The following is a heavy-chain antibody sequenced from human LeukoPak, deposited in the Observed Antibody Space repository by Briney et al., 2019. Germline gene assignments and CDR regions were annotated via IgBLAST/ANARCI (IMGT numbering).Heavy chain of an antibody. J-gene: IGHJ5*02. CDR3: ARGVDGGNSVWFDP. CDR1: GGTFSSYA. Sequence: SVKVSCKASGGTFSSYAISWVRQAPGQGLEWMGRIIPILGIANYAQKFQGRVTITADKSTSTAYMELSSLRSEDTAVYYCARGVDGGNSVWFDPWGQGTLVTVSS. D-gene: IGHD4-23*01. V-gene: IGHV1-69*04. CDR2: IIPILGIA.